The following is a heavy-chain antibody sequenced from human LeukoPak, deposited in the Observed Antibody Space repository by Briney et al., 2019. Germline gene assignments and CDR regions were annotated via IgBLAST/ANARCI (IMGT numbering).Heavy chain of an antibody. Sequence: PGGSLRLSCAASGFTFNDYAMHWARQAPGKGLEWVSGVTWNSGTIGYADSVKGRFTISRDNGKNSLYLQMNSLRPEDTALYYCAKDRGDYGDFYGYFDLWGRGTLVTVSS. CDR3: AKDRGDYGDFYGYFDL. CDR1: GFTFNDYA. J-gene: IGHJ2*01. CDR2: VTWNSGTI. D-gene: IGHD4-17*01. V-gene: IGHV3-9*01.